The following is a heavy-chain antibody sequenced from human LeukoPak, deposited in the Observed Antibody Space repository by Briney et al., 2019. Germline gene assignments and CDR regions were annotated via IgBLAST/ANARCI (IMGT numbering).Heavy chain of an antibody. Sequence: TGGSLRLSCAASGFTFSSCGMHWVRQAPGKGLEWVAVISYDGSNKYYADSVKGRFTISRDNSKNTLYLQMNSLRAEDTAVYYCAKDQADYDFWSGYSDYWGQGTLVTVSS. J-gene: IGHJ4*02. CDR3: AKDQADYDFWSGYSDY. CDR1: GFTFSSCG. V-gene: IGHV3-30*18. CDR2: ISYDGSNK. D-gene: IGHD3-3*01.